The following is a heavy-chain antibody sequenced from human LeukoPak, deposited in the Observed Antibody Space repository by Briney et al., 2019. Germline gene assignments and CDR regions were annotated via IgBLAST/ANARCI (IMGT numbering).Heavy chain of an antibody. J-gene: IGHJ2*01. Sequence: PSETLSLTCTVSGGSISSSSYYWGWIRQPPGKGLEWIGSIYYSGSTYYNPSLKSRVTISVDTSKNQFSLKLSSVTAADTAVYYCARGSPQKSSAGGPIDLWGRGTLVTVSS. CDR3: ARGSPQKSSAGGPIDL. V-gene: IGHV4-39*07. CDR1: GGSISSSSYY. D-gene: IGHD6-25*01. CDR2: IYYSGST.